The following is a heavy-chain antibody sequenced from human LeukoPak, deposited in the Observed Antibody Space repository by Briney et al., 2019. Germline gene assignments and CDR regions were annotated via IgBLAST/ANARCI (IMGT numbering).Heavy chain of an antibody. Sequence: GASVKLSCKASGYTFTSYDINWVRQATGQPLEWMGWMNPNSGNTGYEQKFQGRVNITRNTSISTAYMELSSLRSEDTAVYYCASLSVCGGRYRNTDAFDIWGQGTMVTVSS. J-gene: IGHJ3*02. V-gene: IGHV1-8*03. CDR3: ASLSVCGGRYRNTDAFDI. CDR2: MNPNSGNT. D-gene: IGHD3-16*02. CDR1: GYTFTSYD.